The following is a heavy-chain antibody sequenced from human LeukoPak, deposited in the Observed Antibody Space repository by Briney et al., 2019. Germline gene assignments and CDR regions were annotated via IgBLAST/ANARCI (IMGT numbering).Heavy chain of an antibody. CDR1: GFTVSSNY. CDR3: ARRSSTSNSYYYYYYMDV. J-gene: IGHJ6*03. V-gene: IGHV3-7*01. CDR2: IKQDGSER. Sequence: GGSLRLSCAASGFTVSSNYMSWVRQAPGKGLEWVANIKQDGSERYYVDSVKGRFTISRDNTKNSLYLQMNSLRAEDTAVYYCARRSSTSNSYYYYYYMDVWGKGTAVTVSS. D-gene: IGHD2-2*01.